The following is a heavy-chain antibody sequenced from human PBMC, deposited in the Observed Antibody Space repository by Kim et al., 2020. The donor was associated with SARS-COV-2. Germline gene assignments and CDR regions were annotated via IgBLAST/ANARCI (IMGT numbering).Heavy chain of an antibody. CDR3: ARGGGPYNVFYIDG. V-gene: IGHV1-3*01. D-gene: IGHD1-1*01. J-gene: IGHJ6*03. Sequence: YSQQFEGRVTITRDTSATTVYMELSSLRPEDTAVYYCARGGGPYNVFYIDGWGRGTAVTVSS.